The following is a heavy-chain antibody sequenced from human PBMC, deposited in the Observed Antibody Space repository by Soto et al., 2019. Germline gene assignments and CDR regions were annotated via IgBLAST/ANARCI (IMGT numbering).Heavy chain of an antibody. CDR3: ARDLGFWSGYGGY. J-gene: IGHJ4*02. D-gene: IGHD3-3*01. Sequence: LRLSCAASGFTFSSYAMHWVRQAPGKGLEWVAVISYDGSNKYYADSVKGRFTISRDNSKNTLYLQMNSLRAEDTAVYYCARDLGFWSGYGGYWGQGXLVTVSS. CDR1: GFTFSSYA. V-gene: IGHV3-30-3*01. CDR2: ISYDGSNK.